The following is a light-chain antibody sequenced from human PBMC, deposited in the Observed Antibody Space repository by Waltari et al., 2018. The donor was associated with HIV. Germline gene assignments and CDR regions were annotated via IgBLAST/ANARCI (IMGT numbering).Light chain of an antibody. V-gene: IGKV4-1*01. CDR1: PRVLYSSNNKNY. J-gene: IGKJ4*01. CDR3: QQYYSTPLT. Sequence: DIVMTQSPDSLAVSLGERATINCKSSPRVLYSSNNKNYLAWYQQKPGQPPELLIYWASTRESGVPDRFSGSGSATDFTLTISSLQAEDVAVYYCQQYYSTPLTFGGGTQVEIK. CDR2: WAS.